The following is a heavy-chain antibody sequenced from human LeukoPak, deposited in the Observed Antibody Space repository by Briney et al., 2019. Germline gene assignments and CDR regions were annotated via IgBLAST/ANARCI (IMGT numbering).Heavy chain of an antibody. V-gene: IGHV3-23*01. CDR3: AKGYSYGPDYFDY. D-gene: IGHD5-18*01. Sequence: GGSLRLSCAASGFTFSSYAMSWVRQAPGKGLERVSAISGSGGSTYYADSVKGRFTISRDNSKNTLYLQMNSLRAEDTAVYYCAKGYSYGPDYFDYWGQGTLVTVSS. CDR1: GFTFSSYA. CDR2: ISGSGGST. J-gene: IGHJ4*02.